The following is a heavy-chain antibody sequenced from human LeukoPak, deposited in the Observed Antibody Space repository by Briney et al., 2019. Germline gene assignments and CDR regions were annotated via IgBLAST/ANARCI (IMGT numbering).Heavy chain of an antibody. CDR2: ISSSSNTI. V-gene: IGHV3-48*04. J-gene: IGHJ5*02. D-gene: IGHD3-10*01. Sequence: GGSLRLSCAASGFTFSSYSMNWVRQAPGKGLERISYISSSSNTIYYADSVKGRFTISRDNAKNSLYLQMNSLRVEDTAVYYCARDQRSGPYNWIDPWGQGTLVTVFS. CDR3: ARDQRSGPYNWIDP. CDR1: GFTFSSYS.